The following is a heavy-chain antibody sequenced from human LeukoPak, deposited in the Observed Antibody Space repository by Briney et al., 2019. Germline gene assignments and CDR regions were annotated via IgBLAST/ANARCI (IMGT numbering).Heavy chain of an antibody. CDR3: ASEVPPHYYYYGMDV. J-gene: IGHJ6*02. CDR2: ISSSGSTI. Sequence: GGSLRLSCAASGFTFSSYAMSWVRQAPGKGLEWVSYISSSGSTIYYADSVKGRFTISRDNAKNSLYLQMNSLRAEDTAVYYCASEVPPHYYYYGMDVWGQGTTVTVSS. CDR1: GFTFSSYA. V-gene: IGHV3-48*04.